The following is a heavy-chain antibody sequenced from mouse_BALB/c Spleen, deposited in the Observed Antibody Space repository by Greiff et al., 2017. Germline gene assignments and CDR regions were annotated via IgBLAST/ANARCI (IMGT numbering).Heavy chain of an antibody. CDR3: ARQDDPDY. CDR1: GFTFSSYG. V-gene: IGHV5-6*01. J-gene: IGHJ2*01. D-gene: IGHD2-3*01. CDR2: ISSGGSYT. Sequence: EVHLVESGGDLVKPGGSLKLSCAASGFTFSSYGMSWVRQTPDKRLEWVATISSGGSYTYYPDSVKGRFTISRDNAKNTLYLQMSSLKSEDTAMYYCARQDDPDYWGQGTTLTVSS.